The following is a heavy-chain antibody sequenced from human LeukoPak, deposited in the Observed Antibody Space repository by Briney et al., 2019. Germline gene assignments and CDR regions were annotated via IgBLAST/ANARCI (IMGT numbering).Heavy chain of an antibody. CDR3: ARGYGSGTYYPYYYGMDV. J-gene: IGHJ6*02. V-gene: IGHV4-34*01. CDR2: INHSGST. D-gene: IGHD3-10*01. Sequence: PSETLSLTCAVYGGSFSGYYWSWIRQPPGKGLEWIGEINHSGSTNYNPSLKSRVTISVDTSKNQFSLELSSVTAADTAVYYCARGYGSGTYYPYYYGMDVWGQGTTVIVSS. CDR1: GGSFSGYY.